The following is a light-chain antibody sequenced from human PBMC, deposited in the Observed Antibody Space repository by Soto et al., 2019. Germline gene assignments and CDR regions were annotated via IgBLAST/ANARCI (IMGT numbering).Light chain of an antibody. CDR3: QQYNNWPPTWT. CDR1: QSVSSN. Sequence: EILMTQSPATLSVSPGERATLSCRASQSVSSNLAWYQKKPGQAPRLLISGASTRATGIPARFSGSGSGTEFTLTISSLQSEDFAVYYCQQYNNWPPTWTFGQGTKVEIK. V-gene: IGKV3-15*01. CDR2: GAS. J-gene: IGKJ1*01.